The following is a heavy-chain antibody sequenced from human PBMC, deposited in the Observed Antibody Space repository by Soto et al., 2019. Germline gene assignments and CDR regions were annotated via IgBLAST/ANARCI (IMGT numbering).Heavy chain of an antibody. V-gene: IGHV4-39*01. D-gene: IGHD2-2*01. J-gene: IGHJ4*02. CDR3: ARHDITGHCSTTSCPFDY. CDR1: GGSISSRSYY. Sequence: SETLSLTCTVSGGSISSRSYYWGWIRRPPGKGLEWIGSIYYSGNTYYNPSLKSRVIISVDTSKNQFSLKLNSVSAADTAVYYCARHDITGHCSTTSCPFDYWGQGTLVTVSS. CDR2: IYYSGNT.